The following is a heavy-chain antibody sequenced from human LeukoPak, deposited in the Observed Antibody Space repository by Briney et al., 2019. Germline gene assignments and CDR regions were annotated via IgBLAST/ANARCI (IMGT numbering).Heavy chain of an antibody. CDR3: AKWGVVTAFDY. CDR2: ILYSGTT. Sequence: SETLSLTCTVPGGSISSYYWSWIRQPPGKGLEWIGYILYSGTTNYSPSLKSRVTISVDTSKNQFSLKLNSVTAADTAVYYCAKWGVVTAFDYWGQGTLVTVSS. J-gene: IGHJ4*02. CDR1: GGSISSYY. V-gene: IGHV4-59*08. D-gene: IGHD2-21*02.